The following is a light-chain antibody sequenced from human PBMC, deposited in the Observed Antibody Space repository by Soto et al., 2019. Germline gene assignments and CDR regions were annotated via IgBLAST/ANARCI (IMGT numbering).Light chain of an antibody. CDR1: QGMNNY. V-gene: IGKV1-9*01. Sequence: DIQLTQSPSFLSASVGDRVTITCRASQGMNNYLAWYKQKAGKAPKVLIFPASTLQSGVPSRFSGSGSGTEFTLTSRRLQPEDFSTYYCQPLKTYPLTFGGGTKVDIK. CDR2: PAS. CDR3: QPLKTYPLT. J-gene: IGKJ4*01.